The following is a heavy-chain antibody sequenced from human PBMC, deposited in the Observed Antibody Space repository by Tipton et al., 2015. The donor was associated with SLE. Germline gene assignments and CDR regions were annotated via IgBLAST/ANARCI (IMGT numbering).Heavy chain of an antibody. CDR3: ASGGYSSVTDY. V-gene: IGHV4-59*12. J-gene: IGHJ4*02. CDR1: GGSISSNW. D-gene: IGHD6-19*01. CDR2: IYYSGST. Sequence: TLSLTCTVSGGSISSNWWSWVRQPPGKGLEWIGYIYYSGSTNYNPSLKSRVTISVDASKNQFSLKLSSVTAADTAVYYCASGGYSSVTDYWGQGTLVTVSS.